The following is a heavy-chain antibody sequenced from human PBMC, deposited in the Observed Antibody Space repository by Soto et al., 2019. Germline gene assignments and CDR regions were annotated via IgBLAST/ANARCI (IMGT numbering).Heavy chain of an antibody. Sequence: SETLSLTCTVSGGSVSSSSYYWSWIRQPPGKGLEWIGYIYYSGSTNYNPSLKSRVTISVETSKNQFSLKLNSVTAADTAVYYCARDTNPGNYDFWSGTAPYGLDVWAQGNTVTVSS. CDR3: ARDTNPGNYDFWSGTAPYGLDV. D-gene: IGHD3-3*01. CDR2: IYYSGST. CDR1: GGSVSSSSYY. V-gene: IGHV4-61*01. J-gene: IGHJ6*02.